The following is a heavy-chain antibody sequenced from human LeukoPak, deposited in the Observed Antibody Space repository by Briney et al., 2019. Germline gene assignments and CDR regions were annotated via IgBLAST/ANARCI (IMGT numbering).Heavy chain of an antibody. Sequence: PGGSLRLSCAASGFIFSNYHMNWVRQAPGRGLEWVSYISSSSDTIYYADSVKGRFTISRDNSKNTLYLQMNSLRAEDTAVYYCARVLVATLYSFDYWGQGTLVTVSS. J-gene: IGHJ4*02. CDR2: ISSSSDTI. D-gene: IGHD5-12*01. CDR3: ARVLVATLYSFDY. V-gene: IGHV3-48*01. CDR1: GFIFSNYH.